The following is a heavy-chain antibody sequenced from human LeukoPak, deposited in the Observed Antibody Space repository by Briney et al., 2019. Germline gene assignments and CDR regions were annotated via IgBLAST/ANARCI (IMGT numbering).Heavy chain of an antibody. V-gene: IGHV1-2*02. CDR2: INPNSGGT. D-gene: IGHD2-2*01. CDR1: GGTFSSYA. Sequence: ASVKVSCKASGGTFSSYAISWVRQAPGQGLEWMGWINPNSGGTNYARKFQGRVTMTRDTSISTAYMELSRLRSDDTAVYYCARDWNVVVPIDRGFDPWGQGTLVTVSS. CDR3: ARDWNVVVPIDRGFDP. J-gene: IGHJ5*02.